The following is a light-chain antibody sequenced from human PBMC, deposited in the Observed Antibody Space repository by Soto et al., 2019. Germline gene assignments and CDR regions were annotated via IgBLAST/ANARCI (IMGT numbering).Light chain of an antibody. CDR3: QQYNKWPYT. V-gene: IGKV3-15*01. CDR2: RAS. Sequence: EIVMTQSPATLSVSPGETVNLSCRASQSVSSNFAWYRQKPGQAPTLVIYRASTRATGIPARFSGSESVTEFTLTISALQSEDFAVYYCQQYNKWPYTFGQGTKLEIK. J-gene: IGKJ2*01. CDR1: QSVSSN.